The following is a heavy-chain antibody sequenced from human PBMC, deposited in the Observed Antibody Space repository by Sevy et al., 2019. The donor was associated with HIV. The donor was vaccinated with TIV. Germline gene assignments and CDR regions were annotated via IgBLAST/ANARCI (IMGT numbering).Heavy chain of an antibody. CDR2: ISYDGSNK. CDR1: GFTFINHA. Sequence: GGSLRLSCAASGFTFINHAMHWVRQAPGKGLEWVTVISYDGSNKYYPDSGKGGFTISRETSKGTVYLQMDSLRAEDTAVYYCARDLNSGYANYYYYGMDVWGQGTTVTVSS. D-gene: IGHD5-12*01. CDR3: ARDLNSGYANYYYYGMDV. V-gene: IGHV3-30*04. J-gene: IGHJ6*02.